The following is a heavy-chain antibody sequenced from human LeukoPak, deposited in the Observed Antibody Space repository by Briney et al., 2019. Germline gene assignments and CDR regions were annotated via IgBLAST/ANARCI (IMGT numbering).Heavy chain of an antibody. D-gene: IGHD6-13*01. CDR2: ISWNSGNI. CDR3: AKGYSSSWYLFDY. CDR1: GFTFDDYA. V-gene: IGHV3-9*01. J-gene: IGHJ4*02. Sequence: GGSLRLSCAASGFTFDDYAMHWVRQAPGKGLEWVSGISWNSGNIGYADSVKGRSTISRDNAKNSLYLQMNSLRAEDTALYYCAKGYSSSWYLFDYWGQGTLVTVSS.